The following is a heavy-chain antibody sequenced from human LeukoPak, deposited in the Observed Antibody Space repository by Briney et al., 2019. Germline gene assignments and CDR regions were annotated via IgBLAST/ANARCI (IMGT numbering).Heavy chain of an antibody. CDR2: INTNTGNP. CDR1: GYTFTSYA. D-gene: IGHD6-13*01. CDR3: ATVPRSSWYKGNY. Sequence: GASVTVSCKASGYTFTSYAMNWVRQAPGQGLEWVGWINTNTGNPTYAQGFTGRFVFSLDTSVSTAYLQISSLKAEDTAVYYCATVPRSSWYKGNYWGQGTLVTVSS. V-gene: IGHV7-4-1*02. J-gene: IGHJ4*02.